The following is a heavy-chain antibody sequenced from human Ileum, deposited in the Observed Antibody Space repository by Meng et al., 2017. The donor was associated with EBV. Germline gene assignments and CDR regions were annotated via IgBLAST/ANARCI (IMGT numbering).Heavy chain of an antibody. CDR2: INHRGGA. V-gene: IGHV4-34*01. CDR1: GGSLSGAY. D-gene: IGHD3-22*01. J-gene: IGHJ4*02. Sequence: QGGPGLLKPSGTLSLPFAVNGGSLSGAYWSWIRQPPGKGLEWIGEINHRGGAFYNPSLKSRVTMSIDTSKNQFSLKLNSVTAADTAVYYCASHPGGNSQYYSSGDDYWGQGALVTVSS. CDR3: ASHPGGNSQYYSSGDDY.